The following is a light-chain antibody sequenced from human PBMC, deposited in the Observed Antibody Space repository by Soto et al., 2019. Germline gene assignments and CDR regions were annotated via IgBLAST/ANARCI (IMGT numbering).Light chain of an antibody. CDR3: MQTLQTPLT. CDR1: QSLLNSGKSC. J-gene: IGKJ4*01. V-gene: IGKV2-28*01. CDR2: LGS. Sequence: DIVMTQSPLSLSVTPGEPASISCRSSQSLLNSGKSCLAWYLQKPGQSPQLLIYLGSSRASGVPDRFSGSGSGTDFTLKISRVEAEDVGVYYCMQTLQTPLTFGGGTKVEIK.